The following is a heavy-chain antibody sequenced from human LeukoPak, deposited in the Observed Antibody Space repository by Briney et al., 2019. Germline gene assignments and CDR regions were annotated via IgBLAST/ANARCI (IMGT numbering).Heavy chain of an antibody. V-gene: IGHV4-31*03. CDR3: ARDFPVGADY. D-gene: IGHD1-26*01. Sequence: SQTLSLTCTVSAGSISSGGYYWSWLRQHPGKGLEWIVYIYYSGSTYYYPSLKSRVTISVDTSKNQFSLKLSSVTAADTALYCCARDFPVGADYWGGGTLVTVSS. CDR2: IYYSGST. J-gene: IGHJ4*02. CDR1: AGSISSGGYY.